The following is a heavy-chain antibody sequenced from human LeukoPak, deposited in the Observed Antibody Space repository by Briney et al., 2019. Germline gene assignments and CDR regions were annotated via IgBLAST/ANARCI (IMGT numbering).Heavy chain of an antibody. V-gene: IGHV4-39*01. J-gene: IGHJ4*02. CDR1: GGSISSSSYY. Sequence: SETLSLTCTVSGGSISSSSYYWGWIRQPPGKGLEWTGSIYYSGSTYYNPSLKGRVTISVDTSKNQFSLKLSSVTAADTAVYYCARVRSSSLGYFDYWGQGTLVTVSS. CDR3: ARVRSSSLGYFDY. CDR2: IYYSGST. D-gene: IGHD6-6*01.